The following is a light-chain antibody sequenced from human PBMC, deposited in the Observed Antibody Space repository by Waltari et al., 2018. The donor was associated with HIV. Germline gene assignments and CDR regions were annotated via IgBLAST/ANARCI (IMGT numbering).Light chain of an antibody. CDR2: SNL. CDR1: TSNIATNN. J-gene: IGLJ3*02. Sequence: QSVLTQPPSASGTPGQRIIISCSGCTSNIATNNVNWYQQLPGTTPRLLMHSNLRRPSGLPDRFSGSRSGTSASLAISGLQSEDEADYYCSAWDAGLGAWMFGGETKLTVL. V-gene: IGLV1-44*01. CDR3: SAWDAGLGAWM.